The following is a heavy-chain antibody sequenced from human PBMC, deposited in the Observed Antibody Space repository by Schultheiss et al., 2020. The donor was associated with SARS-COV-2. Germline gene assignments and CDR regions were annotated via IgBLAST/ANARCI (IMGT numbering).Heavy chain of an antibody. Sequence: SETLSLTCAVSGRSISSGDYYWSWIRQPPGKGLEWIGSIYYSGSTYYNPSLKSRVTISADTSKNQFSLKLSSVTAADTAVYYCARGGGRQQLDYYYGMDVWGQGTTVTVSS. CDR2: IYYSGST. CDR3: ARGGGRQQLDYYYGMDV. V-gene: IGHV4-39*07. D-gene: IGHD6-13*01. J-gene: IGHJ6*02. CDR1: GRSISSGDYY.